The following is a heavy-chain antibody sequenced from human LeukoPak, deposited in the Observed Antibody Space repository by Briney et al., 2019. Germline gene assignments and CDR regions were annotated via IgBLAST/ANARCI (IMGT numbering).Heavy chain of an antibody. J-gene: IGHJ4*02. Sequence: GGSLRLSCAASGLTFSSYAMSWVRQTPGKGLEWVSSISGRGDVTYYADSLKGRFTISRDNSKNTLYLQMNGLRAEDTALYYCARFHDFWRWGQGTLVTVSS. CDR3: ARFHDFWR. CDR1: GLTFSSYA. CDR2: ISGRGDVT. D-gene: IGHD3-3*01. V-gene: IGHV3-23*01.